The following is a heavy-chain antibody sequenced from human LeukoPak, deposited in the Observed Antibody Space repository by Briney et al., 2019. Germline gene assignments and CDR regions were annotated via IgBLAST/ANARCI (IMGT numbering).Heavy chain of an antibody. D-gene: IGHD5-18*01. V-gene: IGHV4-59*08. CDR3: ARQPANTAAFDI. Sequence: SETLSLTCTVSGGSINAYYWSWIRQPPGKGLEWIAYVRDNGENNYNPSLKSRVAISVDTANNQISLRLNFVTAADTAIYYCARQPANTAAFDIWGQGTLVTVSS. CDR2: VRDNGEN. J-gene: IGHJ4*02. CDR1: GGSINAYY.